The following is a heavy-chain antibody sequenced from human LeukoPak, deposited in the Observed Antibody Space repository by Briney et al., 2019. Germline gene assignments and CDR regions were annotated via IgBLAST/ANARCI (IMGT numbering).Heavy chain of an antibody. V-gene: IGHV1-69*04. CDR2: IVPILGIA. Sequence: SVKVSCKGSGGSFSSYTISWVRQAPGQGLEWVGRIVPILGIANYAQKFQGRVTITADKSTSTAYMELSSLRSEDTAVYYCARDLLAEYYYGSGSYSLGYWGQGTLVTVSS. J-gene: IGHJ4*02. CDR3: ARDLLAEYYYGSGSYSLGY. D-gene: IGHD3-10*01. CDR1: GGSFSSYT.